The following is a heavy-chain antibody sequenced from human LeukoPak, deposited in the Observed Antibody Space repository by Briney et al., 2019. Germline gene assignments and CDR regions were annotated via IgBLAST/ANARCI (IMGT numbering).Heavy chain of an antibody. Sequence: QAGGSLRLSCAASGFTFDDYAMHWVRQAPGKGLEWVSLISGDGGSTYYADSVKGRFTISRDNSKNSLYLQMNSLRTEDTGLYYWGKDINERGYIDCWGQGTLVTVSS. D-gene: IGHD3-22*01. J-gene: IGHJ4*02. CDR3: GKDINERGYIDC. CDR1: GFTFDDYA. V-gene: IGHV3-43*02. CDR2: ISGDGGST.